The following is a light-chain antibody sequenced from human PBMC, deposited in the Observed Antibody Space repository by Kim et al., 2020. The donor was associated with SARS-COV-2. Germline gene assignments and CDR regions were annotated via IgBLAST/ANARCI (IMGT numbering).Light chain of an antibody. J-gene: IGLJ3*02. CDR3: NARDSSGNHWV. V-gene: IGLV3-19*01. Sequence: VRTVRITGQGGSLRSYYASWYQQKPGQAPVLVIYGKNNRPSGIPDRFSGSSSGNTASLTITGAQAEDEADYYCNARDSSGNHWVFGGGTQLTVL. CDR1: SLRSYY. CDR2: GKN.